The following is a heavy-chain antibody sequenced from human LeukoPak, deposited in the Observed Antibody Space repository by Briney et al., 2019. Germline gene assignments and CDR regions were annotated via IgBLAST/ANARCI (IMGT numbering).Heavy chain of an antibody. CDR3: ARAKDSQGAFDI. V-gene: IGHV1-69*05. CDR1: GYTLTELS. D-gene: IGHD2-15*01. Sequence: GTSVKVSCKVSGYTLTELSMHWVRQAPGQGLEWMGGIIPIFGTANYAQKFQGRVTITTDESTSTAYMELSSLRSEDTAVYYCARAKDSQGAFDIWGQGTMVTVSS. CDR2: IIPIFGTA. J-gene: IGHJ3*02.